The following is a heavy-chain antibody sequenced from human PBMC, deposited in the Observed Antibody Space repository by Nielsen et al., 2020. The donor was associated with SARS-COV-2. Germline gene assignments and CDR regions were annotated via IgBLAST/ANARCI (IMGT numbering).Heavy chain of an antibody. CDR2: ISSSSSYI. D-gene: IGHD5-18*01. Sequence: WIRQSPGKGLEWVSSISSSSSYIYYADSVKGRFTISRDNAKNSLYLQMNSLRAEDTAVYYCARDGLVDTAMVTQYYFDYWGQGTLVTVSS. J-gene: IGHJ4*02. CDR3: ARDGLVDTAMVTQYYFDY. V-gene: IGHV3-21*01.